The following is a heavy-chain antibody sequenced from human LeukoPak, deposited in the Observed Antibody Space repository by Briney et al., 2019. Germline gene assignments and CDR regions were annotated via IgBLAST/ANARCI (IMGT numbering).Heavy chain of an antibody. J-gene: IGHJ4*02. V-gene: IGHV3-74*01. CDR1: GFSFSSYW. Sequence: GGSLRLSCAASGFSFSSYWMHWVRQAPGKGLVWVSRIDSDGSSTTYADSVKGRFTISRDNAKNTLYLQMNSLRAEDTAVYYCAKDHPVTTADYWGQGTRVTVSS. D-gene: IGHD4-17*01. CDR3: AKDHPVTTADY. CDR2: IDSDGSST.